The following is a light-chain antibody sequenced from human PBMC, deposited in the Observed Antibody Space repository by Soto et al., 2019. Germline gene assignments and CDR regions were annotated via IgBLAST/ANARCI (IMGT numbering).Light chain of an antibody. CDR2: DAS. Sequence: EIVLTQSPATLSLSPGERATLSCRASQSISSHFVWYQQKPGQAPRLLMYDASNRATGIPARFSGSVSGTAFTLTVSSLEPEDFAVYYLQQRPNWPLTFGGGTKVEIK. CDR3: QQRPNWPLT. V-gene: IGKV3-11*01. J-gene: IGKJ4*01. CDR1: QSISSH.